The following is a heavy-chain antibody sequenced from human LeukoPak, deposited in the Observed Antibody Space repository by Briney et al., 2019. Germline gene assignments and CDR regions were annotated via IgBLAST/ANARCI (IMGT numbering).Heavy chain of an antibody. J-gene: IGHJ5*02. V-gene: IGHV4-61*02. Sequence: PSETLSLTCTVSGASINVPGYYWSWIRQPAGKGLEWIGRIIATTGATNYNPSLGSRVTISEDTSRNQFSLNLRSVTAADTAVYFCVREDIVVEPAGIGWLDPWGQGAQVIVSS. CDR3: VREDIVVEPAGIGWLDP. D-gene: IGHD2-2*01. CDR2: IIATTGAT. CDR1: GASINVPGYY.